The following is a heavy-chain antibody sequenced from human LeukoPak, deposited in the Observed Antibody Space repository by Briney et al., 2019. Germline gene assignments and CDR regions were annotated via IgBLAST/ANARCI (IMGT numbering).Heavy chain of an antibody. J-gene: IGHJ5*02. CDR3: AKSLSGSWYNWFDP. CDR1: GFTFSSYA. CDR2: ISGSGGST. V-gene: IGHV3-23*01. Sequence: GGSLRLSCAASGFTFSSYAMSWVRQAPGKGQEWVSAISGSGGSTYYADSVKGRFTISRDNSKNTLYLQMNSLRAEDTAVYYCAKSLSGSWYNWFDPWGQGTLVTVSS. D-gene: IGHD3-10*01.